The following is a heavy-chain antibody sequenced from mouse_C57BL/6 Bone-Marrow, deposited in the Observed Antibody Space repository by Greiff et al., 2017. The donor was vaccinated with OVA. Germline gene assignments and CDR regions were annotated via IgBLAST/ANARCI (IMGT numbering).Heavy chain of an antibody. D-gene: IGHD1-2*01. CDR1: GYTFTSYW. Sequence: QVQLQQPGAELVKPGASVKLSCKASGYTFTSYWMHWVKQRPGQGLEWIGMIRPNSGSTYYNEKLKSKATLTVDKSTSTVSMQLSSLTSEDAAVYDCARGTYYGAWFAYWGQGTLVTVSA. V-gene: IGHV1-64*01. J-gene: IGHJ3*01. CDR3: ARGTYYGAWFAY. CDR2: IRPNSGST.